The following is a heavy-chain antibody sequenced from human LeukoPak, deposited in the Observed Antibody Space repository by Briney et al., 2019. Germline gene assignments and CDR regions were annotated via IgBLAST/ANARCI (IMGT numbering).Heavy chain of an antibody. Sequence: GGSLRLSCAASGFTFSSYGMHWVRQAPGKGLEWVAFIRYDGSNKYYADYVKGRFTISRDNSKNTLYLQMNSLRAEDTAVYYCAKDRGEVAAAGTWSEYWGQGTLVTVSS. V-gene: IGHV3-30*02. D-gene: IGHD6-13*01. J-gene: IGHJ4*02. CDR1: GFTFSSYG. CDR3: AKDRGEVAAAGTWSEY. CDR2: IRYDGSNK.